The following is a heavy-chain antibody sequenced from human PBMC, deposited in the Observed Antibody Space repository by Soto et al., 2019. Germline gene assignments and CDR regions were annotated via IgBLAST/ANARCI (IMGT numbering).Heavy chain of an antibody. CDR1: GYTFTGYY. CDR3: ARSALGYSSSSEGWFDP. D-gene: IGHD6-6*01. CDR2: INPNSGGT. V-gene: IGHV1-2*04. J-gene: IGHJ5*02. Sequence: ASVKVSCKASGYTFTGYYMHWVRQAPGQGLEWMGWINPNSGGTNYAQKFQGWVTMTRDTSISTAYMELSRLRSDDTAVYYCARSALGYSSSSEGWFDPWGQGTLVTVSS.